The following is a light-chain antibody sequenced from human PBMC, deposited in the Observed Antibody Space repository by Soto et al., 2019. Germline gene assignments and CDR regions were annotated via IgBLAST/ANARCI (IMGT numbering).Light chain of an antibody. CDR1: SNNVGDYKY. CDR2: DVS. CDR3: NSYASHNTYV. Sequence: QSALTQPRSVSGSPGQSVTISCTGTSNNVGDYKYVSWYQQHPGEAPKVMIYDVSKRPSGVPDRFSGSKSGKTASMTISGLQAEDEADYYCNSYASHNTYVFGTGTKLTVL. J-gene: IGLJ1*01. V-gene: IGLV2-11*01.